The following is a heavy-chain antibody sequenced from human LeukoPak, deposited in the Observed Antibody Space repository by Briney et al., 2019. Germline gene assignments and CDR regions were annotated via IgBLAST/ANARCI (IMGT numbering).Heavy chain of an antibody. Sequence: GGSLRLSCAASGFTFSSYAMSWVRQAPGKGLDWVSAISGSGGSTYYADSVKGRFTISRDNSKNTLYLQMNSLRAEDTAVYYCAKDPRWGAAPSNFDNWGQGTLVTVSS. CDR2: ISGSGGST. V-gene: IGHV3-23*01. CDR3: AKDPRWGAAPSNFDN. J-gene: IGHJ4*02. D-gene: IGHD5-24*01. CDR1: GFTFSSYA.